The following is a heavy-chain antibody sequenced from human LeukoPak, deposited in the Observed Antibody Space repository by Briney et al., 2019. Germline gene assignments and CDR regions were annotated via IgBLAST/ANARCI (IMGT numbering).Heavy chain of an antibody. Sequence: GGSLRLSCAASGFTFSSYWMHWVRQAPGKGLLWVSRINTDGSSTSYADSVKGRFTISRDNAKNTLYLQMNSLRAEDTAVYYCARVRYYYDSSGYPPAYDYWGQGTLVTVSS. V-gene: IGHV3-74*01. CDR2: INTDGSST. CDR3: ARVRYYYDSSGYPPAYDY. CDR1: GFTFSSYW. D-gene: IGHD3-22*01. J-gene: IGHJ4*02.